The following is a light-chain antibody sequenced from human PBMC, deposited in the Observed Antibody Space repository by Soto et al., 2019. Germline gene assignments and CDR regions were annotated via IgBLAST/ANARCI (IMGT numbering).Light chain of an antibody. J-gene: IGKJ1*01. Sequence: DLQMTQSPSPLSASVGDRVTITCRASQSISSYLNWYQQKPGKAPNLLIYAASSLQSGVPSRFSGSGSGTDFTLTISSLQPEDFATYYCQQSYSTPRTFGQGTKVEIK. V-gene: IGKV1-39*01. CDR2: AAS. CDR3: QQSYSTPRT. CDR1: QSISSY.